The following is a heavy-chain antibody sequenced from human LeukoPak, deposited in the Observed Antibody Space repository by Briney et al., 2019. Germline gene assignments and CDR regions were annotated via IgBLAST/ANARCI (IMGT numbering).Heavy chain of an antibody. CDR3: AKDVTMIVVVIDDAFDI. CDR2: IRYDGSNK. J-gene: IGHJ3*02. D-gene: IGHD3-22*01. V-gene: IGHV3-30*02. CDR1: GFTFSSYG. Sequence: PGGSLRLSCAASGFTFSSYGMHWVRQAPGKGLEWVAFIRYDGSNKHYADSVKGRFTISRDNSKNTLYLQMNSLRAEDTAVYYCAKDVTMIVVVIDDAFDIWGQGTMVTVSS.